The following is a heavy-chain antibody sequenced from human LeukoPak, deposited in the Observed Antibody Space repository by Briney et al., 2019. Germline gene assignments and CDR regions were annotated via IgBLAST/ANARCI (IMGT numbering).Heavy chain of an antibody. J-gene: IGHJ4*02. CDR2: ISYDGSNK. Sequence: GGSLRLSCAASGFTFSSYGMHWVRQAPGKGLEWVAVISYDGSNKYYADSVKGRFTISRDNSKNTLYLQMNSLRAEDTAVYYCAKDPFDYWGQGTLVTVSS. V-gene: IGHV3-30*18. CDR1: GFTFSSYG. CDR3: AKDPFDY.